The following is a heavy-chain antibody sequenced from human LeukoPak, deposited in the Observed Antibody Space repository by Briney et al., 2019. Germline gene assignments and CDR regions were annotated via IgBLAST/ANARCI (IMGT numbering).Heavy chain of an antibody. CDR1: GLTFSSCW. V-gene: IGHV3-74*01. D-gene: IGHD4-11*01. Sequence: GGSPRLSCAASGLTFSSCWVHCVRQAAGKGLVWVAHISPDGSNTNYAESVKGRFTISRDNAKNTLYLQMNSLRAEDTAAYYCARGQAYSLHYWGQGTLVTVSS. CDR2: ISPDGSNT. J-gene: IGHJ4*02. CDR3: ARGQAYSLHY.